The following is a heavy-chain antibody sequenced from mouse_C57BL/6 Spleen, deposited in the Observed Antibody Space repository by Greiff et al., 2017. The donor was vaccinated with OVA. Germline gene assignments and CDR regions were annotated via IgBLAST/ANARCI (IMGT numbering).Heavy chain of an antibody. CDR1: GYTFTSYW. D-gene: IGHD2-2*01. V-gene: IGHV1-69*01. CDR2: IDPSDSYT. J-gene: IGHJ2*01. Sequence: VQLQQPGAELVMPGASVKLSCKASGYTFTSYWMHWVKQRPGQGLEWIGEIDPSDSYTNYNQKFMGKSTLTVDKSSSTAYMQLSSLTSEDSAVYYCARWGHGYDFDYWGQGTTLTVSS. CDR3: ARWGHGYDFDY.